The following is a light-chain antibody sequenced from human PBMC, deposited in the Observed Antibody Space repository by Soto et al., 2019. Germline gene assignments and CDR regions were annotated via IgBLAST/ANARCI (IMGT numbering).Light chain of an antibody. CDR3: QQYNNWPPIT. CDR2: GAS. Sequence: EIVMTQSPATLSVSPGEKVTLSCRASQSVSSNLAWYHQKPGQAPRLLIYGASTRATGIPARFSGSGSGTEFTLTISSLQSEDSAVYYCQQYNNWPPITFGPGTKVAIK. J-gene: IGKJ3*01. V-gene: IGKV3-15*01. CDR1: QSVSSN.